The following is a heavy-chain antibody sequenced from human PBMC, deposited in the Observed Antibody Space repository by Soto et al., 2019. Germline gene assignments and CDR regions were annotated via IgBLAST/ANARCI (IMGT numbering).Heavy chain of an antibody. CDR2: INSDGSST. V-gene: IGHV3-74*01. D-gene: IGHD2-15*01. Sequence: EVQLVESGGGLVQPGGSLRLSCAASGFTFSSYWMHWVRQAPGKGLVWVSRINSDGSSTSYADSVKGRFTISRDNAKNTLYLQMNSLRAEDTAVYYCARGEYCSGGSCYHYYGMDVWGQGTTVTVSS. CDR3: ARGEYCSGGSCYHYYGMDV. J-gene: IGHJ6*02. CDR1: GFTFSSYW.